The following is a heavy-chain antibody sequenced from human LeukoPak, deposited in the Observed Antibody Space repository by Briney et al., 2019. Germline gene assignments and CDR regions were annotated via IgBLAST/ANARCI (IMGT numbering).Heavy chain of an antibody. J-gene: IGHJ4*02. V-gene: IGHV3-21*01. CDR3: ARDGFGYSSGWYSTDY. CDR2: ISSSSSYI. Sequence: GGSLRLSCGASGFTFSSCSMNWVRQAPGKGLEWVSSISSSSSYIYYADSVKGRFTISRDNAKNSLYLQMNSLRAEDTAVYYCARDGFGYSSGWYSTDYWGQGTLVTVSS. D-gene: IGHD6-19*01. CDR1: GFTFSSCS.